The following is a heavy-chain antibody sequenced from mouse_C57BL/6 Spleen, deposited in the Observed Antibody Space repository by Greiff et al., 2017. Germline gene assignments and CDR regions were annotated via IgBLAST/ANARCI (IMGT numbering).Heavy chain of an antibody. V-gene: IGHV1-26*01. J-gene: IGHJ2*01. D-gene: IGHD1-1*01. Sequence: EVQLQQSGPELVKPGASVKISCKASGYTFTDYYMNWVKQSHGKSLEWIGDINPNNGGTSYNQKFKGKATLTVDKSSSTAYIELRSLTSEDSAVYYCARDYYGSSLYYFDYWGQGTTLTVSS. CDR2: INPNNGGT. CDR1: GYTFTDYY. CDR3: ARDYYGSSLYYFDY.